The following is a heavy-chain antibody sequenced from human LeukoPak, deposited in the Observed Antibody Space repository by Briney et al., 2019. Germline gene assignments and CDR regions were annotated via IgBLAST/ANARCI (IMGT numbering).Heavy chain of an antibody. Sequence: GGSLRLSCAASGFPFNAYWMTWVRQAPGKGLEWVANIKQDGSEKYYVDSVKGRFTISRDNAKNSLYLQMNSLRAEDTAVYYCARDVGAFYWGQGTLVTVSS. D-gene: IGHD1-26*01. CDR3: ARDVGAFY. CDR1: GFPFNAYW. J-gene: IGHJ4*02. V-gene: IGHV3-7*01. CDR2: IKQDGSEK.